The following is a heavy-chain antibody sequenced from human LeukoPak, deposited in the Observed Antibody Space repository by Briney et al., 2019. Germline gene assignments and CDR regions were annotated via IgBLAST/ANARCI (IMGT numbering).Heavy chain of an antibody. CDR1: GGSLHGYY. J-gene: IGHJ5*02. Sequence: SETLSLTCDVDGGSLHGYYWTWIRQPPGKGLEWFGEIHYSGGSNYNASLKSRATISLDTAKNQYSLKVSLVTAADTAVYFCARGGGPRRSWLDLWGQGTLVAVSS. V-gene: IGHV4-34*01. D-gene: IGHD3-10*01. CDR3: ARGGGPRRSWLDL. CDR2: IHYSGGS.